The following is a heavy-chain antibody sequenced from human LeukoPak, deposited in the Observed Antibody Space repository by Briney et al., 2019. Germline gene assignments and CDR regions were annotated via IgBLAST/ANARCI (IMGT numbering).Heavy chain of an antibody. J-gene: IGHJ4*02. CDR1: GFTFDDYG. CDR3: ARGAFYSSGWYENY. D-gene: IGHD6-19*01. Sequence: GALRLSCAASGFTFDDYGMSWVRQAPGKGLEWVSGTNWNAGSTNYADSVKGRFTISRDNAKNSLYLQMNSLRAEDTALYYCARGAFYSSGWYENYWGQGTLVTVSS. CDR2: TNWNAGST. V-gene: IGHV3-20*04.